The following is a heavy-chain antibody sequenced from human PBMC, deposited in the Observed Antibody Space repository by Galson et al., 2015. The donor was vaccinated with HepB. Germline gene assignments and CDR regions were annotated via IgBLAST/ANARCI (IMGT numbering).Heavy chain of an antibody. D-gene: IGHD3-10*01. Sequence: SVKVSCKASGYTFTSYGISWVRQAPGQGLEWMGWISAYNGNTNYAQRLQGRVTMTTDTSTSTAYMELRSLRSDDTAVYYCARDWRDYGSGSYFDYWGQGTLVTVSS. CDR2: ISAYNGNT. CDR3: ARDWRDYGSGSYFDY. CDR1: GYTFTSYG. V-gene: IGHV1-18*01. J-gene: IGHJ4*02.